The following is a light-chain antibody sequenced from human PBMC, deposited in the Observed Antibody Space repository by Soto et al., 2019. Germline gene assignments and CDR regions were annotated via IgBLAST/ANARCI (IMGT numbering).Light chain of an antibody. V-gene: IGKV3-20*01. CDR1: QSLRRSY. Sequence: EIVLTQSPGTLSLSPGERATLSCRASQSLRRSYLAWYHQEPGQAPRLLIYGASSRATGIPGRFSGSGSGTDFTLATSRLEPEDFAVYYCQQYDSSPPYTFGQGTNLEIK. CDR2: GAS. J-gene: IGKJ2*01. CDR3: QQYDSSPPYT.